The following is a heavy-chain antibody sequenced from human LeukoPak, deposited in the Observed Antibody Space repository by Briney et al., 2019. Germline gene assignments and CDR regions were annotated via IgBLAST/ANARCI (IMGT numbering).Heavy chain of an antibody. V-gene: IGHV3-7*01. Sequence: PGGSLRLSCAASGFTFNKYWMSWVRQAPGKGLEWVANIKEDGSEKFYVNSVKGRFTISRDNAKNSLYLQMNSLRAEDMAVYYCARGQYGGYVRWFDPWGQGTLVTVSS. D-gene: IGHD5-12*01. CDR1: GFTFNKYW. CDR2: IKEDGSEK. J-gene: IGHJ5*02. CDR3: ARGQYGGYVRWFDP.